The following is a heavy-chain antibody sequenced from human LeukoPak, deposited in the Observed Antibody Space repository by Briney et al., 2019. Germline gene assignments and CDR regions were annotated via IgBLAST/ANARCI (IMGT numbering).Heavy chain of an antibody. CDR1: GFTFSSYW. CDR2: IKQDGSEK. D-gene: IGHD4-17*01. J-gene: IGHJ2*01. CDR3: AGEATVPRWRWYFDL. V-gene: IGHV3-7*01. Sequence: GGSLRLSCAASGFTFSSYWMSWVRQAPGKGLEWVANIKQDGSEKYYVGSVKGRFTISRDNAKNSLYLQMNSLRAEDTAVYYCAGEATVPRWRWYFDLWGRGTLVTVSS.